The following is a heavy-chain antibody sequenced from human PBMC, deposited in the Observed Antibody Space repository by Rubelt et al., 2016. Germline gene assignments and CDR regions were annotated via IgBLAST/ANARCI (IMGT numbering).Heavy chain of an antibody. CDR2: IYTSGST. Sequence: GKGLEWIGRIYTSGSTNYNPSLKSRVTMSVDTSKNQFSLKLSSVTAADTAVYYCARGIAARLDFDYWGQGTLVTVSS. J-gene: IGHJ4*02. V-gene: IGHV4-59*10. D-gene: IGHD6-6*01. CDR3: ARGIAARLDFDY.